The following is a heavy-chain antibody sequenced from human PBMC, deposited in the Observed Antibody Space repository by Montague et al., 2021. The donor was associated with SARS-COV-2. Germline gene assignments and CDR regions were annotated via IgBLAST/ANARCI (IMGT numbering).Heavy chain of an antibody. J-gene: IGHJ4*02. D-gene: IGHD5-18*01. Sequence: SETLSLTCTVSGASVSSGSHYWIWTRQPPGKGLEFIGYIYYSGSSKYNPSLKSRVTISVDTSTNQVSLKVSSVTAADSAVYFCARGAGYSYGVDYWGQGTLDSVST. CDR1: GASVSSGSHY. CDR2: IYYSGSS. CDR3: ARGAGYSYGVDY. V-gene: IGHV4-61*01.